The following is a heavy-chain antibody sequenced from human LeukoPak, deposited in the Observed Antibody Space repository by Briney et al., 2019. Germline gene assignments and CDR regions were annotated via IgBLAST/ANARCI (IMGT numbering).Heavy chain of an antibody. V-gene: IGHV3-66*01. J-gene: IGHJ3*02. CDR3: ARSRDGYNFWRIDFDI. CDR1: GFTVSSNY. CDR2: IYSGGST. Sequence: GGSLRLSCAASGFTVSSNYMSWVRQAPGKGLEWVSVIYSGGSTYYADSVKGRFTISRDNSKNTLYLQMNSLRAEDTAVYYCARSRDGYNFWRIDFDIWGQGTMVTVSS. D-gene: IGHD5-24*01.